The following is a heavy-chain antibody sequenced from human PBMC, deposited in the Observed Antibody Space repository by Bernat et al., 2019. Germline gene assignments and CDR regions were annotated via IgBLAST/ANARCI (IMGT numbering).Heavy chain of an antibody. CDR3: ARGRSGYSQFDY. J-gene: IGHJ4*02. D-gene: IGHD3-3*01. V-gene: IGHV4-31*03. CDR1: GGSISSGGYY. CDR2: IYYSGST. Sequence: QVQLQESGPGLVKPSQTLSLTCTVSGGSISSGGYYWSWIRQHPGKGLEWIGYIYYSGSTYYSPSLKSRVTISVDTSKNQFSLKLSSVTVADTAVYYCARGRSGYSQFDYWGQGTLVTVSS.